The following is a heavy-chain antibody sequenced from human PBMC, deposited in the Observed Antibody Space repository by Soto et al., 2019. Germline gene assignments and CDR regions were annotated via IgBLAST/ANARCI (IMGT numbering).Heavy chain of an antibody. J-gene: IGHJ4*02. V-gene: IGHV4-61*01. D-gene: IGHD2-15*01. CDR1: GGSVSSGSYY. CDR2: IYYSGST. CDR3: ARAGPYCSGGRCYSDY. Sequence: QVQLQESGPGLVKPSETLSLTCTVSGGSVSSGSYYWSWIRQPPGKGLEWIGYIYYSGSTNYNPSLESRSTISVDTSKNQFSLKRSSVTSADTAVYYCARAGPYCSGGRCYSDYWGQGTLVTVSS.